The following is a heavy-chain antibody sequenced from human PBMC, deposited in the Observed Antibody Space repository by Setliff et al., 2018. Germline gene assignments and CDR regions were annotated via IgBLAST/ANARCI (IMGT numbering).Heavy chain of an antibody. CDR2: IYYSGST. Sequence: KPSETLSLTCTVSGGSISSSSYYWGWIRQPPGKGLEWIGSIYYSGSTYYNRSLKSPVTISVDTSKNQFSLKLSSVTAADTAVYYCARYVVVLPTAAHRLNYYHYYMDVWGKGTTVTVSS. CDR3: ARYVVVLPTAAHRLNYYHYYMDV. CDR1: GGSISSSSYY. D-gene: IGHD2-2*01. V-gene: IGHV4-39*01. J-gene: IGHJ6*03.